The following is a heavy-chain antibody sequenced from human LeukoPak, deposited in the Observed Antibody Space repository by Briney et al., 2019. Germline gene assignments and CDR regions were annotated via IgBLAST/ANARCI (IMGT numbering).Heavy chain of an antibody. V-gene: IGHV4-4*08. Sequence: SETLSLTCSVSSGSISNYYWSWIRQTPGKGLEWIGYIYSTGASGATHYNPSLESRVAISVDTSKNYFSLKLSSVTAADTAMYYCARDETYSDVWSGSAGGGKGNYLDYWGQGILVTVSS. J-gene: IGHJ4*02. CDR1: SGSISNYY. D-gene: IGHD3-3*01. CDR2: IYSTGASGAT. CDR3: ARDETYSDVWSGSAGGGKGNYLDY.